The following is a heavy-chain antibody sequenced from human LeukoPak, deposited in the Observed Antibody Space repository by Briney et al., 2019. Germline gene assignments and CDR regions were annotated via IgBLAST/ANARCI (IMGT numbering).Heavy chain of an antibody. J-gene: IGHJ3*02. CDR2: ISGSGGRT. CDR3: AATYGSGSRGDAFDI. CDR1: GFTVSSNY. V-gene: IGHV3-23*01. D-gene: IGHD3-10*01. Sequence: GGSLRLSCAASGFTVSSNYMSWVRQAPGKGLEWVSGISGSGGRTYYADSVKGRFTISRDNSKSTLYMQMNSLRAEDTAVYYCAATYGSGSRGDAFDIWGQGTMVTVSS.